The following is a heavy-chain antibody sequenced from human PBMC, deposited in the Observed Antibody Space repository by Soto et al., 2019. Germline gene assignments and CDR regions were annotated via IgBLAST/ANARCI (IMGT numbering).Heavy chain of an antibody. D-gene: IGHD3-10*01. CDR3: ARESPPMVRGVTNWFDP. CDR1: GGSFSGYY. Sequence: SETLSLTCAVYGGSFSGYYWSWIRQPPGKGLEWIGEINHSGSTYYNPSLKSRVTISVDTSKNQFSLKLSSVTAADTAVYYCARESPPMVRGVTNWFDPWGQGTLVTVSS. CDR2: INHSGST. V-gene: IGHV4-34*09. J-gene: IGHJ5*02.